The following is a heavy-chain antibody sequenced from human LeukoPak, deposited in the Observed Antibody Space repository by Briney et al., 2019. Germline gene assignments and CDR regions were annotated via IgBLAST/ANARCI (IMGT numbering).Heavy chain of an antibody. J-gene: IGHJ6*03. CDR1: GGSFSGYY. CDR2: INHSGST. Sequence: SETLSLTCAVYGGSFSGYYWSWIRQPPGKGLEWIAEINHSGSTNYNPSLKSRVTISVDTSKNQFSLMLTSVTAADTAVYYCANWNRYYSYYYMDVWGKGTTVTVSS. V-gene: IGHV4-34*01. CDR3: ANWNRYYSYYYMDV. D-gene: IGHD1-1*01.